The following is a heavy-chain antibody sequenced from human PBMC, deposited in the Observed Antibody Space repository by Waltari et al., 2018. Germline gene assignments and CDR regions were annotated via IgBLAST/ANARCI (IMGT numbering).Heavy chain of an antibody. D-gene: IGHD1-20*01. CDR2: ITVSDDT. CDR3: AKPFYNWDDPLHS. Sequence: EVQLLASGGGLVQSGGSLRLSCAAPGILFNTFAIHWVRLAPGTGLDWVATITVSDDTFYADSVMGRFTVSRDTSKNTVYLQMNGLRAEDTAIYYCAKPFYNWDDPLHSWGQGTLVAVSS. V-gene: IGHV3-23*01. CDR1: GILFNTFA. J-gene: IGHJ4*02.